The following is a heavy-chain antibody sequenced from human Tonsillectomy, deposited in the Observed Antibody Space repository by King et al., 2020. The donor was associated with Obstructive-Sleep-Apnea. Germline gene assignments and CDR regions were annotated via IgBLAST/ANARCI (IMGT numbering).Heavy chain of an antibody. D-gene: IGHD3-22*01. CDR3: ARDSSGSNDY. CDR2: IYYSGST. CDR1: GGSISSYY. Sequence: QLQGSGPGLVKPSETLSLTCTVSGGSISSYYWSWIRQPPGKGLEWIGYIYYSGSTNYNPSLKSRVTISVDTSKNQFSLKLSSVPAADTAVYYCARDSSGSNDYWGQGTLVTVSS. V-gene: IGHV4-59*01. J-gene: IGHJ4*02.